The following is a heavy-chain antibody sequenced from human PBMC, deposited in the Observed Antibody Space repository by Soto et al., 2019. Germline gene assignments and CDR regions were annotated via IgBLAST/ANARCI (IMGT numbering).Heavy chain of an antibody. D-gene: IGHD6-19*01. CDR2: ISGSGGST. CDR1: GFTFSSYA. Sequence: GGSLRLSCAASGFTFSSYAMSWVRQAPGKGLEWVSAISGSGGSTYYADSVKGRFTISRDNSKNTLYLQMNSLSAEDTVVYYCAKVGGQWLKDRWFDPWGQGTLVTVSS. J-gene: IGHJ5*02. CDR3: AKVGGQWLKDRWFDP. V-gene: IGHV3-23*01.